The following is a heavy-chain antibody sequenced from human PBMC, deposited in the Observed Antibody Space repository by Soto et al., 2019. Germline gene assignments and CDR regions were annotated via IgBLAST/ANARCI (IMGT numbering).Heavy chain of an antibody. CDR1: GFTFSSYG. Sequence: QVQLVESGGGVVQPGRSLRLSCAASGFTFSSYGMHWVRQAPGKGLEWVAVIWYDGSNKYYADSVKGRFTISRDNSKNTLYRQMNSLRAEDTAVYYCATQAATQIGFDYWGQGTLVTVSS. D-gene: IGHD2-15*01. V-gene: IGHV3-33*01. CDR2: IWYDGSNK. CDR3: ATQAATQIGFDY. J-gene: IGHJ4*02.